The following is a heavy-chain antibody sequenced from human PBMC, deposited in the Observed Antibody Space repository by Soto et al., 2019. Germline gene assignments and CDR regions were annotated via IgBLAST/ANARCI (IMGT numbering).Heavy chain of an antibody. D-gene: IGHD1-1*01. CDR2: ISSSSGYI. CDR1: GFTFSSYG. Sequence: SGGSLILSCAASGFTFSSYGMNWVRQAPGKGLEWVSSISSSSGYIYYADAGKGRFTISRDNAKNSLFLQMNSLRAEDTAVYYCARDELERGYYYGMDVWGQGTTVTVSS. CDR3: ARDELERGYYYGMDV. V-gene: IGHV3-21*01. J-gene: IGHJ6*02.